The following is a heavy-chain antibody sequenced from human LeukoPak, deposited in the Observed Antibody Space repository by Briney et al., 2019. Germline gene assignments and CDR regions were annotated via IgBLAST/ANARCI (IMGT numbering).Heavy chain of an antibody. D-gene: IGHD5-18*01. CDR1: GFTVNSNH. Sequence: GVSLILSCAAAGFTVNSNHMSWGRQAAGEGLEWVSVISSGGSTYYADSVKGRFTISRDNCKNTLDLQMNSLRADDTAVYNCARDKEDTGMGYFDFWGQGTLVTVSS. V-gene: IGHV3-66*01. CDR2: ISSGGST. CDR3: ARDKEDTGMGYFDF. J-gene: IGHJ4*02.